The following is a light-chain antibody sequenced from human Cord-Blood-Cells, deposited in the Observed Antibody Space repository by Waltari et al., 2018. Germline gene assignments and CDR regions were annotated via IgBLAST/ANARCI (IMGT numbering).Light chain of an antibody. V-gene: IGLV2-14*01. J-gene: IGLJ1*01. Sequence: QSALTQPASVSGSPGQSITISCTGTSSDVGGYNYVSWYQQHPGKAPKLMIYEVSKRPSGVSNRCSGSKSGNTASLTISGLQAEDEAEYYCSSYTSSSTYVFGTGTKVTVL. CDR1: SSDVGGYNY. CDR2: EVS. CDR3: SSYTSSSTYV.